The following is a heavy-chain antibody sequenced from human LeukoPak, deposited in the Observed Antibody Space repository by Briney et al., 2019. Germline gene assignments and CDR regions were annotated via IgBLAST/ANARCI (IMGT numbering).Heavy chain of an antibody. J-gene: IGHJ4*02. Sequence: SVKVSCKVSGYTLTELSMHWVRQAPGKGLEWMGGIIPIFGTANYAQKFQGRVTITTDESTSTAYMELSSLRSEDTAVYYCARSSIAARPFDYWGQGTLVTVSS. D-gene: IGHD6-6*01. CDR2: IIPIFGTA. CDR1: GYTLTELS. CDR3: ARSSIAARPFDY. V-gene: IGHV1-69*05.